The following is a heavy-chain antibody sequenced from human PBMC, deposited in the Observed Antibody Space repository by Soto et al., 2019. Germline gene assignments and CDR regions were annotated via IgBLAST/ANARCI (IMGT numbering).Heavy chain of an antibody. CDR1: GFSFSRYL. D-gene: IGHD3-9*01. CDR2: ISGRGDAT. CDR3: AKDPILTTPLSFDP. J-gene: IGHJ5*02. V-gene: IGHV3-23*01. Sequence: GGSLILSCAASGFSFSRYLMTWVRQTPGQGLEWVSSISGRGDATYYADSVKGRFTISRDNSKNTLFLQMNSLGADDTAVYYCAKDPILTTPLSFDPWGQGTLVTVSS.